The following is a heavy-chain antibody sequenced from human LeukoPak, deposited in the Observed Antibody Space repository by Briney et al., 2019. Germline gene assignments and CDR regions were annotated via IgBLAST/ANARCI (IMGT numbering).Heavy chain of an antibody. J-gene: IGHJ4*02. CDR2: ISSTGGST. CDR3: AKMPWGSGYYFLDY. D-gene: IGHD5-12*01. V-gene: IGHV3-23*01. CDR1: GFTFSSYA. Sequence: GGSLRLSCAASGFTFSSYAMNWVRQAPGKGLEWVSYISSTGGSTYYADSVKGRFTISRDNSKNTLFLQVNSLSADDTAVYYCAKMPWGSGYYFLDYWGQGTLVTVSS.